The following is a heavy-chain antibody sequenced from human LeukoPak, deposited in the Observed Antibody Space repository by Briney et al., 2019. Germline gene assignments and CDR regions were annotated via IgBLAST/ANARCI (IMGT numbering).Heavy chain of an antibody. Sequence: GGSLRLSCAASGFTFSSYSMNWVRQAPGKGLEWVSSISSSSSYIYYADSVKGRFTISRDNAKNSLYLQMNSLRAEDTAVYYCARGCGGDCYRGYYYMDVWGKGTTVTVSS. J-gene: IGHJ6*03. V-gene: IGHV3-21*01. CDR2: ISSSSSYI. CDR1: GFTFSSYS. CDR3: ARGCGGDCYRGYYYMDV. D-gene: IGHD2-21*02.